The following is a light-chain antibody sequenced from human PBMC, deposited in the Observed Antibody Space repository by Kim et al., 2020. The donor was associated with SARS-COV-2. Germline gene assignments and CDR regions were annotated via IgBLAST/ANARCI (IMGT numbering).Light chain of an antibody. CDR3: QQYDDRPPWT. CDR1: QSVRRH. Sequence: SPGERVTLSCRASQSVRRHVAWYQHKPGQSPRLLIYEASTRATGIPARFSGSASGTEFTLTISSLQSEDFAVYYCQQYDDRPPWTFGQGTRVDIK. CDR2: EAS. V-gene: IGKV3-15*01. J-gene: IGKJ1*01.